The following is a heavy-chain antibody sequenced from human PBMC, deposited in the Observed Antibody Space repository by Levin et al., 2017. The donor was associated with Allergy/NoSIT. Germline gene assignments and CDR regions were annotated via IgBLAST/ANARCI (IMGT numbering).Heavy chain of an antibody. V-gene: IGHV4-34*01. CDR2: INHSGST. CDR1: GGSFSGYY. CDR3: AGRPLTLPTYYPVDY. Sequence: KAGGSLRLSCAVYGGSFSGYYWSWIRQPPGKGLEWIGEINHSGSTNYNPSLKSRVTISVDTSKNQFSLKLSSVTAADTAVYYCAGRPLTLPTYYPVDYWGQGTLVTVSS. J-gene: IGHJ4*02. D-gene: IGHD3-16*01.